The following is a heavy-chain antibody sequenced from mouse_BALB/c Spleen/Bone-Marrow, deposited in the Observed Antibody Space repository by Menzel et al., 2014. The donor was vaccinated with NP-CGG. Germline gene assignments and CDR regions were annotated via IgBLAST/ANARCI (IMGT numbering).Heavy chain of an antibody. D-gene: IGHD2-10*02. V-gene: IGHV5-6-4*01. Sequence: EVKLMESGGGLAKPGGSLKLSCAASGFTFSSYTMSWVRQTPEKRLEWVATISTGGSYTDYPDSVKGRFTISRDNAKNTLYLQMSSLKSEDTAMYYCTRDQRYGNYIYAMDYWVKEPQSPSPQ. CDR2: ISTGGSYT. CDR3: TRDQRYGNYIYAMDY. J-gene: IGHJ4*01. CDR1: GFTFSSYT.